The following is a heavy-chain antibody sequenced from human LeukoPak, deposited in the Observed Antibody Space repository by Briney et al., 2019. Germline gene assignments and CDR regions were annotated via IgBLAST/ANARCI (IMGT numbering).Heavy chain of an antibody. CDR3: AKDKVPDSRWNIDY. J-gene: IGHJ4*02. CDR2: IYGNGGGT. Sequence: GGSLRLSCAASGFTFSTYTMNWVRQTTGKGLEWVSGIYGNGGGTFYADSVRGRFTISRDNSRNIQYLQMNSLRAEDTAIYYCAKDKVPDSRWNIDYWGRGTLVTV. V-gene: IGHV3-23*01. D-gene: IGHD1-14*01. CDR1: GFTFSTYT.